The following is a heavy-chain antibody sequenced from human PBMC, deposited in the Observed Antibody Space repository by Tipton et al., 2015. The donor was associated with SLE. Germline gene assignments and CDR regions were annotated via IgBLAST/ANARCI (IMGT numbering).Heavy chain of an antibody. V-gene: IGHV3-53*05. CDR3: AREWGSDDY. J-gene: IGHJ4*02. CDR1: GFTVSSNY. CDR2: ISGSGGST. Sequence: GSLRLSCAASGFTVSSNYMSWVRQAPGKGLEWVSAISGSGGSTYYADSVKGRFTISRDNSKNTLYLQMNSLRAEDTAVYYCAREWGSDDYWGQGTLVTVSS. D-gene: IGHD3-16*01.